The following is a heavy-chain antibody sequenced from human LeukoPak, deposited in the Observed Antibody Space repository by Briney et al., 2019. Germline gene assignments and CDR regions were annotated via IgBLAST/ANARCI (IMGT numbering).Heavy chain of an antibody. V-gene: IGHV1-2*02. D-gene: IGHD6-6*01. Sequence: GASVKVSCKASGYTFTGYYMHWVRQAPGQGLEWMGWINPNSGGTNYAQKFQGRVTMTRDTSISTAYMELSRLRSDDTAVYYCARDRGLAQLINKTYYYYYYMDVWGKGTTVTVSS. CDR3: ARDRGLAQLINKTYYYYYYMDV. CDR1: GYTFTGYY. J-gene: IGHJ6*03. CDR2: INPNSGGT.